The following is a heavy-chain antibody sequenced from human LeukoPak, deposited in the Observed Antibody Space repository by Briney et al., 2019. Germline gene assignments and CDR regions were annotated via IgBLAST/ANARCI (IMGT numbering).Heavy chain of an antibody. Sequence: GGSLRLSCAASGFTFSSYSMNWVRQAPGKGLEWVSTISGSGDSTYYADSVKGRFTISRDNSKNTLYLQMNSLRAEDTAVYYCARDRGYSCGYWGQGTLVTVSS. D-gene: IGHD5-18*01. CDR2: ISGSGDST. CDR3: ARDRGYSCGY. J-gene: IGHJ4*02. CDR1: GFTFSSYS. V-gene: IGHV3-23*01.